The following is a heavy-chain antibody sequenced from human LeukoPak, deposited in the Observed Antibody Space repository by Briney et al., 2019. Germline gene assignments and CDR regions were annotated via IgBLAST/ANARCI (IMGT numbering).Heavy chain of an antibody. CDR3: ARGGRDGYTLYPFDY. Sequence: PETLSLTCTVSGGSISSSSYYWGWIRQPPGKGLEWIGSIYYSGSTYYNPSLKSRVTISVDTSKNQLSLKLSSVTAADTAVYYCARGGRDGYTLYPFDYWGQGTLVTVSS. J-gene: IGHJ4*02. CDR2: IYYSGST. V-gene: IGHV4-39*07. CDR1: GGSISSSSYY. D-gene: IGHD5-24*01.